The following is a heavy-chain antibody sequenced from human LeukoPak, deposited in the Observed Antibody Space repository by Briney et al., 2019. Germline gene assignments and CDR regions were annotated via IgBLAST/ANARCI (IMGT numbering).Heavy chain of an antibody. Sequence: SETLLQTFGFSGDSLWYPHDATGWIRQPPGKGLEWIGYIYHSGSTYYNPSLKSRVTISVDRSKNQFSLKLSSVTAADPAVYCCARGWCSVRYFDYWGQGTLVTVSS. D-gene: IGHD2-8*02. J-gene: IGHJ4*02. CDR2: IYHSGST. CDR1: GDSLWYPHDA. CDR3: ARGWCSVRYFDY. V-gene: IGHV4-30-2*01.